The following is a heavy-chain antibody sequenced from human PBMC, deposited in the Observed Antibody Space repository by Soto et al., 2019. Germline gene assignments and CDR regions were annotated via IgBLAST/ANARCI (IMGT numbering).Heavy chain of an antibody. CDR2: IYSGGST. J-gene: IGHJ4*02. Sequence: EVQLVESGGGLIQPGGSLRLSCATSGFTVSSNYMSWVRQAPGKGLEWVSVIYSGGSTYYADSVKGRFTISRDNSKNTLYLQMNSLRAEDTAVYYCAREIQLWTPDYWGQGTLVTVSS. CDR3: AREIQLWTPDY. D-gene: IGHD5-18*01. CDR1: GFTVSSNY. V-gene: IGHV3-53*01.